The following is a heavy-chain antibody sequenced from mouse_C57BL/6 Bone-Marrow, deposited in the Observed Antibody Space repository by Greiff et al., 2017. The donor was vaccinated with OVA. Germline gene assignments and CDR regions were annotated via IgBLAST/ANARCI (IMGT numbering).Heavy chain of an antibody. CDR3: ARLLFYYYGSSYVDYAMDD. Sequence: EVMLVESGGGLVKPGGSLKLSCAASGFTFSDYGMHWVRQAPEKGLEWVAYISSGSSTIYYADTVKGRFTITRDKAKYTLFLQMTSLRSEDTAMYDCARLLFYYYGSSYVDYAMDDWGQGTSVTVSS. D-gene: IGHD1-1*01. CDR1: GFTFSDYG. J-gene: IGHJ4*01. V-gene: IGHV5-17*01. CDR2: ISSGSSTI.